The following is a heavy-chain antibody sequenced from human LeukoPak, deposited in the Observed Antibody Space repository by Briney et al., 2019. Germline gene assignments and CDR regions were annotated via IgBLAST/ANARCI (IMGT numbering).Heavy chain of an antibody. CDR3: ARDRNRQWPVGFAFDY. CDR1: GFTFSDYY. J-gene: IGHJ4*02. D-gene: IGHD6-19*01. CDR2: ISSSGSTI. V-gene: IGHV3-11*01. Sequence: GGSLRLSCAASGFTFSDYYMSWIRQAPGKGLEWVSYISSSGSTIYYADSVKGRFTISRDSAKNSLYLQMNSLRAEDTAVYYCARDRNRQWPVGFAFDYWGQGTLVTVSS.